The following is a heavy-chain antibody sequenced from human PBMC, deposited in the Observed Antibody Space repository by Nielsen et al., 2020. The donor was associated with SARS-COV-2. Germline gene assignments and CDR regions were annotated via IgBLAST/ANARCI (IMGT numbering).Heavy chain of an antibody. V-gene: IGHV3-21*01. Sequence: GGSLRLSCAASGFTFSSYSMNWVRQAPGKGLEWVSSISSSSSYIYYADSVKGRFTISRDNAKNSLYLQMNSLRAEDTAVYYCARDGHSSSWNGGFDYWGQGTLVTVSS. CDR3: ARDGHSSSWNGGFDY. J-gene: IGHJ4*02. CDR2: ISSSSSYI. D-gene: IGHD6-13*01. CDR1: GFTFSSYS.